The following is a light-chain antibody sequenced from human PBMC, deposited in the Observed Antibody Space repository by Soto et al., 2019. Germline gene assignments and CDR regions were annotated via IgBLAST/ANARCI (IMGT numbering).Light chain of an antibody. J-gene: IGLJ1*01. Sequence: QSALTQPRSVSGSPGQSVTISCTGTSSDVGGYNYVSWYQQHPGKAPKVMIYDVSKRPSGVPDRFSGSKSGNTTSLTISGLQAEDEADYYCCSHAGSYTSTVFGTGTKVTGL. CDR1: SSDVGGYNY. CDR2: DVS. CDR3: CSHAGSYTSTV. V-gene: IGLV2-11*01.